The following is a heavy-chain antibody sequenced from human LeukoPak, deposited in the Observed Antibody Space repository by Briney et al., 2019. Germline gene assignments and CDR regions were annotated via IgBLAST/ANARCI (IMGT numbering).Heavy chain of an antibody. V-gene: IGHV3-21*01. CDR3: ARAVHGALDY. Sequence: GGSLRLSCAASGFAFSSYSMNWVRQAPGKGLEWVSSISSSSSYIYYADSVKGRFTISRDNAKNSLYLQMNSLRAEDTAVYYCARAVHGALDYWGQGTLVTVSS. J-gene: IGHJ4*02. CDR1: GFAFSSYS. D-gene: IGHD1-26*01. CDR2: ISSSSSYI.